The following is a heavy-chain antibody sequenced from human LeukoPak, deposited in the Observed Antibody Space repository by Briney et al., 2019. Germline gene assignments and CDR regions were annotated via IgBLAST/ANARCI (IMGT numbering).Heavy chain of an antibody. V-gene: IGHV3-30*02. Sequence: GGSLRLSCAASGFTFSSYGMHWVRQAPGKGLEWVAFIRYDGSNKYYADSVKGRFTISRDNSKNTLYLQMNSLRAEDTAVYYCAKFSVYYDSSGYYGIDYWGQGTLVTVSS. D-gene: IGHD3-22*01. J-gene: IGHJ4*02. CDR2: IRYDGSNK. CDR3: AKFSVYYDSSGYYGIDY. CDR1: GFTFSSYG.